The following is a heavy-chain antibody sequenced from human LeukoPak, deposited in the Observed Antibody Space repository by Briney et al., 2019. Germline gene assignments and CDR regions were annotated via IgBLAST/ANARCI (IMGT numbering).Heavy chain of an antibody. CDR2: IWYDGSNK. CDR3: ARDREATHFDY. J-gene: IGHJ4*02. D-gene: IGHD5-12*01. CDR1: GCTFSSYG. V-gene: IGHV3-33*01. Sequence: GGCLRLSCAASGCTFSSYGRHWVREAPGKGLEWVAVIWYDGSNKYYADSLKGRFTISRDNSKNTLYLQMNSLRVEDTAVYYCARDREATHFDYWGQGTLVTVSS.